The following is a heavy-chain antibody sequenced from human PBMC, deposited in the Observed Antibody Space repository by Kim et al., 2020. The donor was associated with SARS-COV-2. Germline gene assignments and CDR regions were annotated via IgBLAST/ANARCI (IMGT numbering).Heavy chain of an antibody. J-gene: IGHJ5*02. CDR3: ARDGMTTVTTGWFDP. V-gene: IGHV3-21*01. D-gene: IGHD4-4*01. Sequence: GGSLRLSCAASGFTFSSYSMNWVRQAPGKGLEWVSSISSSSSYIYYADSVKGRFTISRDNAKNSLYLQMNSLRAEDTAVYYCARDGMTTVTTGWFDPWGQGTLVTVSS. CDR2: ISSSSSYI. CDR1: GFTFSSYS.